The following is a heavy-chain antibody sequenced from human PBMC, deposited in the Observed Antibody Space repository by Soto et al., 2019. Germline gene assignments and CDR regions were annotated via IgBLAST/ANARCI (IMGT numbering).Heavy chain of an antibody. V-gene: IGHV3-7*01. J-gene: IGHJ4*02. D-gene: IGHD6-13*01. CDR1: GFSFTGYW. CDR2: IKEDGSVK. Sequence: GGSLRLSCAASGFSFTGYWMSWVRQAPGKGLEWVASIKEDGSVKYYVDSVKGRFTISRDNAKNSLFLQMNSLRAEDTAVYYCARSVATPGDYWGQGTLVTVSS. CDR3: ARSVATPGDY.